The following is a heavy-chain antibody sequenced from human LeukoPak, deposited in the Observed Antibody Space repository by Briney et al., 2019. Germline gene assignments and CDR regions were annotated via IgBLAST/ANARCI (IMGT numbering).Heavy chain of an antibody. CDR3: ARGKPARGSGRSSFDY. V-gene: IGHV4-4*07. Sequence: NPSETLSLTCTVSGGSISSYYWSWIRQPAGKGLEWIGRIYTSGSTNYNPSLKSRVTMSVDTSKNQFSLKLSSVTAADTAVYYCARGKPARGSGRSSFDYWGQGTLVTVSS. CDR1: GGSISSYY. CDR2: IYTSGST. J-gene: IGHJ4*02. D-gene: IGHD3-10*01.